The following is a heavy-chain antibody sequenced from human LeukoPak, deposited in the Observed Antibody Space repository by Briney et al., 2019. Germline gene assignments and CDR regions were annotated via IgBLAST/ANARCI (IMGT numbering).Heavy chain of an antibody. Sequence: VASVKVSCKASGYTFTSYGISWVRQAPGQGLEWMGWISAYNGNTNYAQKLQGRVTMTTDTSTSTAYMELRSLRSDDTAVYYCARDHGYYDSSGYFDYWGQGTLVTVSS. CDR3: ARDHGYYDSSGYFDY. CDR1: GYTFTSYG. V-gene: IGHV1-18*01. J-gene: IGHJ4*02. CDR2: ISAYNGNT. D-gene: IGHD3-22*01.